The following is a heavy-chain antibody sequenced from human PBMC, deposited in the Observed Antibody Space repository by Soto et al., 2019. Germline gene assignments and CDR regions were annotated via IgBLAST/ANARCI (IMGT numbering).Heavy chain of an antibody. CDR2: INAGNGNT. CDR3: ARSTVAGRNNWFDP. J-gene: IGHJ5*02. Sequence: GASVKVSCKASGYTFTSYAMHWVRQAPGQRLEWMGWINAGNGNTKYSQKFQGRVTMTRDTSTSTVYMELSSLRSEDTAVYYCARSTVAGRNNWFDPWGQGTLVTVSS. CDR1: GYTFTSYA. V-gene: IGHV1-3*01. D-gene: IGHD4-4*01.